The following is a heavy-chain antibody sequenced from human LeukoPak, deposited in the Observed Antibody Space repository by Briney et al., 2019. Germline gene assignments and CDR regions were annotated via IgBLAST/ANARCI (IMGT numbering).Heavy chain of an antibody. CDR1: GFTFSSYD. V-gene: IGHV3-13*01. CDR3: ARGPAGYCSGGSCYFDY. D-gene: IGHD2-15*01. Sequence: TGGSLRLSCAASGFTFSSYDMHWVRQATGKGLEWVSAIGTAGDTYYPGSVKGRFTISRENAKNSLYLQMNSLRAGDTAVYYCARGPAGYCSGGSCYFDYWRQGTLVTVSS. J-gene: IGHJ4*02. CDR2: IGTAGDT.